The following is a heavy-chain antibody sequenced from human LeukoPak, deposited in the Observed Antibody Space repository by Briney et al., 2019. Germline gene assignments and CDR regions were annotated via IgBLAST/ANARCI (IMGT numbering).Heavy chain of an antibody. V-gene: IGHV1-46*01. D-gene: IGHD6-19*01. J-gene: IGHJ4*02. CDR3: ARDRTAVAGNFDY. CDR1: GYTFTSYY. Sequence: ASVKVSCKASGYTFTSYYIHWMRQAPGQGLEWMGIINPSGGSTSYAQKFQGRVTITADKSTSTAYMELSSLRSEDTAVYYCARDRTAVAGNFDYWGQGTLVTVSS. CDR2: INPSGGST.